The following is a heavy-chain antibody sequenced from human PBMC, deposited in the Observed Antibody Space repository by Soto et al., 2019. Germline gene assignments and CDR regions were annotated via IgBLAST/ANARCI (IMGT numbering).Heavy chain of an antibody. CDR2: IIPIFGTA. V-gene: IGHV1-69*13. D-gene: IGHD3-22*01. Sequence: GASVKVSCKASGGTFSSDSISWVRQAPGQGLEWMGGIIPIFGTANYAQKFQGRVTITADESTSTAYMELSSLRSEDTAVYYCARDRGYYDSSGYYYEAYYYYGMDVWGQGTTVTVSS. CDR3: ARDRGYYDSSGYYYEAYYYYGMDV. CDR1: GGTFSSDS. J-gene: IGHJ6*02.